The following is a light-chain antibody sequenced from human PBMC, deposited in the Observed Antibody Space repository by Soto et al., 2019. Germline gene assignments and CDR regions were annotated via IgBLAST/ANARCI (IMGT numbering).Light chain of an antibody. J-gene: IGKJ1*01. CDR2: AAS. CDR1: ESISRH. CDR3: LQHNSYPRT. Sequence: DIQMSQSPSSLSASVGDRVTITCRAAESISRHLNWYQQKPGRAPDLLIYAASSLQSGVPSRFSGSGSGTEFTLTISSLQPEDFATYYCLQHNSYPRTFGQGTKVDIK. V-gene: IGKV1-17*01.